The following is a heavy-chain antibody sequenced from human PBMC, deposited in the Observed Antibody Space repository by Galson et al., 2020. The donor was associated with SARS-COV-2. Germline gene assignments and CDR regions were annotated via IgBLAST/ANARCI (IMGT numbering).Heavy chain of an antibody. V-gene: IGHV3-30-3*01. CDR3: ARGGRNYYEGADY. D-gene: IGHD3-22*01. Sequence: GESLKISCAASGFSFSGYAMHWVRQVPGKGLEWVAVISFDGVIQHYADSVKGRFTISRDNSKNTLFLYMNTLGPGDTAVYFCARGGRNYYEGADYWGQGTLVTVSS. CDR1: GFSFSGYA. J-gene: IGHJ4*02. CDR2: ISFDGVIQ.